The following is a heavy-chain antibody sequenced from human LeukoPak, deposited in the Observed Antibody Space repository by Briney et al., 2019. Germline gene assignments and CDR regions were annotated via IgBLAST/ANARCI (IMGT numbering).Heavy chain of an antibody. CDR3: ARYDVWGSYRAFDY. CDR2: IYHSGST. V-gene: IGHV4-39*07. CDR1: GGSISSSSYY. Sequence: SETLSLTCTVSGGSISSSSYYWGWIRQPPGKGLEWIGTIYHSGSTYYNPSLKSRVTISVDTSKNQFSLKLSSVTAADTAVYYCARYDVWGSYRAFDYWGQGTLVTVSS. D-gene: IGHD3-16*02. J-gene: IGHJ4*02.